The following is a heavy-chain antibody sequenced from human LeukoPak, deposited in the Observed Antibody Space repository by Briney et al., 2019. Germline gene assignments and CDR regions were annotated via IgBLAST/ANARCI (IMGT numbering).Heavy chain of an antibody. V-gene: IGHV3-30-3*01. D-gene: IGHD3-3*01. Sequence: GGSLRLSCAASGFTFSTYAIHWVRQAPGKGLEWVAVISYDGSNKYYVDSVKGRFTIARDNSKNTVYVQMNSLRAEDMAVYYCAREEWYYFDYWGQGTLVTVSS. CDR2: ISYDGSNK. CDR3: AREEWYYFDY. CDR1: GFTFSTYA. J-gene: IGHJ4*02.